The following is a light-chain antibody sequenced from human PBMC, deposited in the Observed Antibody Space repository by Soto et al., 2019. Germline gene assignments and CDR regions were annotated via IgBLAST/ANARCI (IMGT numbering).Light chain of an antibody. CDR2: GAS. CDR1: QSVSSSY. Sequence: EIVLTQFPGTLSLSPGERATLSCRASQSVSSSYLAWYQQKPGQAPRLLIYGASSRATGIPDRFSGSGSGTDFTLTISRLETEDFAVYYCQQYGNSPFTFGPGTKVDIK. CDR3: QQYGNSPFT. J-gene: IGKJ3*01. V-gene: IGKV3-20*01.